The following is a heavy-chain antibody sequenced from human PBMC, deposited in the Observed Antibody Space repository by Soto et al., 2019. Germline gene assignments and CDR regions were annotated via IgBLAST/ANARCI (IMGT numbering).Heavy chain of an antibody. CDR1: GGSFSGSY. J-gene: IGHJ6*02. D-gene: IGHD6-19*01. CDR2: INHSGST. V-gene: IGHV4-34*01. Sequence: QVQLQQWGAGLLKPSETLSLTCAVYGGSFSGSYWSWIRQPPGKGLEWIGEINHSGSTNYNPSLKSRVTISVDTSKNQFSLKLSSVTAADTAVYYCARVRVAAVAGTDYYYGMDVWGQGTTVTVSS. CDR3: ARVRVAAVAGTDYYYGMDV.